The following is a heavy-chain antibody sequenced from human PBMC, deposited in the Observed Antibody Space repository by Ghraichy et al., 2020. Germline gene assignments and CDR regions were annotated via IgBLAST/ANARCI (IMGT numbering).Heavy chain of an antibody. J-gene: IGHJ3*02. CDR3: ARYCSGGSCYQGSAFDI. D-gene: IGHD2-15*01. Sequence: SQTLSLTCTVSGGSISSGGYYWSWIRQHPGKGLEWIGYIYYSGSTYYNPSLKSRVTISVDTSKNQFSLKLSSVTAADTAVYYCARYCSGGSCYQGSAFDIWGQGTMVTVSS. V-gene: IGHV4-31*03. CDR2: IYYSGST. CDR1: GGSISSGGYY.